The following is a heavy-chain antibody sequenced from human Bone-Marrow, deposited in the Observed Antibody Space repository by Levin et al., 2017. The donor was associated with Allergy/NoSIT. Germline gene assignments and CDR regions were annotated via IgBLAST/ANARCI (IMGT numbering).Heavy chain of an antibody. CDR1: GYSFISYW. V-gene: IGHV5-51*01. Sequence: GESLKISCKASGYSFISYWIGWVRQMPGKGLEWMWIIYPGDSDTTYSPSFQGQVTISADKSTSTAYLQWSSLKASDTAMYYCARHCTTTSCHYNFGMDVWGQGTTVTVSS. D-gene: IGHD2-2*01. CDR2: IYPGDSDT. CDR3: ARHCTTTSCHYNFGMDV. J-gene: IGHJ6*02.